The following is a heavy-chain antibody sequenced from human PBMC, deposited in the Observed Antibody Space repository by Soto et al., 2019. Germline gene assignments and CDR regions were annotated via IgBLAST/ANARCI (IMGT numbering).Heavy chain of an antibody. V-gene: IGHV3-23*01. J-gene: IGHJ5*02. Sequence: GGSLRLSCAASGFTFSSYAMSWVRQAPGKGLEWVSAISGSGGSTYYADSVKGRFTISRDNSKNTLYLQMNSLRAEDTAVYYCAKAFWDIVVVPAANWFDPWGQGTLVTVSS. CDR2: ISGSGGST. CDR1: GFTFSSYA. D-gene: IGHD2-2*01. CDR3: AKAFWDIVVVPAANWFDP.